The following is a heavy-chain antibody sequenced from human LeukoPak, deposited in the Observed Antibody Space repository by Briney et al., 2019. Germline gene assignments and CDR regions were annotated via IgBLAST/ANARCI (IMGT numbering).Heavy chain of an antibody. D-gene: IGHD6-19*01. CDR1: GGSISSSSYY. CDR2: IYYSGST. V-gene: IGHV4-39*02. J-gene: IGHJ4*02. Sequence: SETLSLTCTVSGGSISSSSYYWGWIRQPPGKGLEWIGSIYYSGSTYYNPSLKSRVTISVDTSKNQFSLQLNSVTPEDTAVYYCARETIAVAGISFDYWGQGTLVTVSS. CDR3: ARETIAVAGISFDY.